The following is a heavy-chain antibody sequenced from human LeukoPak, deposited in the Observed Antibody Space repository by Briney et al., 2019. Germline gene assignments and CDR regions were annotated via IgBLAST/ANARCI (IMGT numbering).Heavy chain of an antibody. CDR2: IYYSGST. CDR3: ARVGIAACPGIIDY. V-gene: IGHV4-31*03. J-gene: IGHJ4*02. CDR1: GGSISSGGYY. Sequence: SETLSLTCTVSGGSISSGGYYWSWIRQHPGKGLEWIGYIYYSGSTYYNPSLKSRVTISVDTSKNQFSLKLSSVTAADTAVYYCARVGIAACPGIIDYWGQGTLVTVSS. D-gene: IGHD6-6*01.